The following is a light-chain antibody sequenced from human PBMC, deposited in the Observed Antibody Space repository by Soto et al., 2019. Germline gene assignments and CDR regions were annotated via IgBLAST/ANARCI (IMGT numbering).Light chain of an antibody. CDR1: SRDVGSYNL. J-gene: IGLJ2*01. CDR2: EAS. CDR3: GSYACRRFAV. Sequence: QSALTQPASVSGSPGQSITISCTGTSRDVGSYNLVSWYQQPPGKAPKLMIYEASNRPSGVSNRFSGSKSGNAASLTISGRQAEDEVDDYCGSYACRRFAVFGGVTTLTVL. V-gene: IGLV2-23*01.